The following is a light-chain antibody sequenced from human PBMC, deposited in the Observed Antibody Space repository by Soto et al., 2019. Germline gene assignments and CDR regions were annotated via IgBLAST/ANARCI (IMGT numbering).Light chain of an antibody. J-gene: IGLJ1*01. CDR3: SSYTGSNTRV. CDR1: SSDVGDYNY. V-gene: IGLV2-14*01. Sequence: QSVLTQPASVSGSPGQSITISCTGTSSDVGDYNYVSWYQQHPGKAPKLMICEVSNRPSGVSTRFSGSKSGNTASLTISGLQAEDEADYYCSSYTGSNTRVFGTGTKVTVL. CDR2: EVS.